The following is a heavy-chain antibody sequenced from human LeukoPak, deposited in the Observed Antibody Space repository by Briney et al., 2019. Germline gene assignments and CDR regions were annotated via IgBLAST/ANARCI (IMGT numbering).Heavy chain of an antibody. D-gene: IGHD1-26*01. V-gene: IGHV3-7*01. CDR1: GFTFNTYW. Sequence: GGSLRLSCAASGFTFNTYWMIWVRQAPGKGLEWVANIDQGGSTKYYVDSLKGRFTISRDNSKNSLYLQMNSLRAEDTAVYYCVRDKGGRSGAIYYDAFDVWGQGTMVTVSS. J-gene: IGHJ3*01. CDR2: IDQGGSTK. CDR3: VRDKGGRSGAIYYDAFDV.